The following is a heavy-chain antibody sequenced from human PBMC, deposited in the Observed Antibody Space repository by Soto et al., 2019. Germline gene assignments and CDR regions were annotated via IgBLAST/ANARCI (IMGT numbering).Heavy chain of an antibody. Sequence: PGGSLRLSCIASGFTFMNYAIAFFRQSPGEYLEWVSAIGTSGTPTLYADSVKSRFSISRDDSRNTVSLQMNSLGVEDTATYYCTRILWSSRRDALDIWGQGTTVTVSS. CDR3: TRILWSSRRDALDI. D-gene: IGHD2-21*01. CDR2: IGTSGTPT. J-gene: IGHJ6*02. V-gene: IGHV3-23*01. CDR1: GFTFMNYA.